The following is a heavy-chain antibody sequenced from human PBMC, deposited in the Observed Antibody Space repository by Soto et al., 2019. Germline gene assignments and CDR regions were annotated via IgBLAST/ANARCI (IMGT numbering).Heavy chain of an antibody. V-gene: IGHV3-15*01. CDR3: TTPIYDLLTGYQLGSPEN. CDR2: IKSKTDGGTT. D-gene: IGHD3-9*01. J-gene: IGHJ4*02. CDR1: GFIFNNAW. Sequence: EVQLVESGGGLVKPGGSLRLSCAASGFIFNNAWMSWVRQGPGKGLEWVGRIKSKTDGGTTDYAAPVKGRFTISRDDSKNTLYLQMDSLKTEDTAVYYCTTPIYDLLTGYQLGSPENLGQGTLVTVSS.